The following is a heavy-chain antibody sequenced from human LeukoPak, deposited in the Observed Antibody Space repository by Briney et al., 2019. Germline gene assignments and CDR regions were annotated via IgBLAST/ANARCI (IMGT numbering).Heavy chain of an antibody. CDR2: IIPILGIA. Sequence: GASVKVSCKASGGTFSSYAISWVRQAPGQGLEWMGRIIPILGIANYAQKFQGRVTITADESTSTAYMELSSLRSEDTAVYYCARGSISGSYYAIDYWGQGTLVTVSS. CDR3: ARGSISGSYYAIDY. V-gene: IGHV1-69*04. CDR1: GGTFSSYA. D-gene: IGHD1-26*01. J-gene: IGHJ4*02.